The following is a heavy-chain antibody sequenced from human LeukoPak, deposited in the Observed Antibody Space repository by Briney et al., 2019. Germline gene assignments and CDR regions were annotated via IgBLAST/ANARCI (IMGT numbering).Heavy chain of an antibody. V-gene: IGHV3-66*01. CDR2: IYSGGST. J-gene: IGHJ4*02. D-gene: IGHD6-13*01. Sequence: PGGSLRHSCAASGFTVSSNYMSWVRQAPGKGLEWVSVIYSGGSTYYADSVKGRFTISRDNSKNTLYLQMNSLRAEDTAVYYCARGIAAAGDFDYWGQGTLVTVSS. CDR1: GFTVSSNY. CDR3: ARGIAAAGDFDY.